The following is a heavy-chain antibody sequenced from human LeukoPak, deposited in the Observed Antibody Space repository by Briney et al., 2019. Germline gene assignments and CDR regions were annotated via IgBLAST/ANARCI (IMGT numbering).Heavy chain of an antibody. D-gene: IGHD3-22*01. J-gene: IGHJ4*02. CDR1: GFTFSSYS. CDR2: ISSSSSTI. CDR3: ARGWVQVEDDSSGYRGWEFDY. Sequence: PGGSLRLSCAASGFTFSSYSMNWDRQAPGKGLEWVSYISSSSSTIYYADSVKGRFTISRDNAKNSLYLQMNSLRAEDTAVYYCARGWVQVEDDSSGYRGWEFDYWGQGTLVTVSS. V-gene: IGHV3-48*01.